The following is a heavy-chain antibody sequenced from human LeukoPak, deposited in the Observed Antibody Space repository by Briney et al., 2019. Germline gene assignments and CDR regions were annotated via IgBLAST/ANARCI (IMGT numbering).Heavy chain of an antibody. CDR1: GFTFSSYS. CDR3: ARVGHGDYGIDY. CDR2: MWYDGSTQ. Sequence: PGGSLRLSCAASGFTFSSYSMHWVRQAPGKGLEWVAVMWYDGSTQFYADSVKGRFTISRDNSKNTLFLQMNSLRAEDTAVYYCARVGHGDYGIDYWGQGTLVTVSS. D-gene: IGHD4-17*01. V-gene: IGHV3-33*01. J-gene: IGHJ4*02.